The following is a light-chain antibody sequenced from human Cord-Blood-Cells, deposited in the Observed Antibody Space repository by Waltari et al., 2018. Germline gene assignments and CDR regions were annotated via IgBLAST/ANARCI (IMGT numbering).Light chain of an antibody. Sequence: QSALTQPAYVSGPPGQSLTISCTGTSSDVGSYNLGSWYTQHPGKAPKLRIYEVSKRPSGVANRFSGTKSGNTASLTISGLQAEDEADYYCCSYAGSSTWVFGGGTKLTVL. CDR3: CSYAGSSTWV. CDR2: EVS. CDR1: SSDVGSYNL. J-gene: IGLJ3*02. V-gene: IGLV2-23*02.